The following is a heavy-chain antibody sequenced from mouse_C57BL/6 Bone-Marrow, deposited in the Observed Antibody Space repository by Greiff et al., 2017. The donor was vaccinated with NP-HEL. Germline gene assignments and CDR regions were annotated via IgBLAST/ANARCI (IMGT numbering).Heavy chain of an antibody. D-gene: IGHD4-1*01. V-gene: IGHV1-81*01. Sequence: QVHVKQSGAELARPGASVKLSCKASGYTFTSYGISWVKQRTGQGLEWIGEIYHRSGNTYYNEKFKGKATLTADKSSSTAYMELRSLTSEDSAVYFCAINWAIYYAMDYWGQGTSVTVSS. CDR3: AINWAIYYAMDY. J-gene: IGHJ4*01. CDR1: GYTFTSYG. CDR2: IYHRSGNT.